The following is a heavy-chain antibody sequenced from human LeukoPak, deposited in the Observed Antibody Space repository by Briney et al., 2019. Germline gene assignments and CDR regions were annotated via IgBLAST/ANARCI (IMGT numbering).Heavy chain of an antibody. CDR1: GGSISSSSYY. CDR2: IYYSGST. J-gene: IGHJ5*02. D-gene: IGHD3-3*01. Sequence: KPSETLSLTCTVSGGSISSSSYYWSWIRQPPGKGLEWIGYIYYSGSTNYNPSLKSRVTISVDTSKNQFSLKLSSVTAADTAVYYCARGPGDYDFWSAHGFDPWGQGTLVTVSS. CDR3: ARGPGDYDFWSAHGFDP. V-gene: IGHV4-61*01.